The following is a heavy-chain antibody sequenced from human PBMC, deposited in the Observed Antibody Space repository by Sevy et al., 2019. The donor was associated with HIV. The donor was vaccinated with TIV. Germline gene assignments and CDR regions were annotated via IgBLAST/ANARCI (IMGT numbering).Heavy chain of an antibody. CDR2: IWSSSSYI. CDR1: GFTFSTYN. J-gene: IGHJ4*02. D-gene: IGHD3-10*01. Sequence: GGSLRLSCAASGFTFSTYNMNWVRQAPGKGLEWVSSIWSSSSYIYYADSVKGRFTISRDNAKNSLYLQMNSLKVEDTAVYYCAKDRTYGSFIDYWGQGTLVTVSS. V-gene: IGHV3-21*01. CDR3: AKDRTYGSFIDY.